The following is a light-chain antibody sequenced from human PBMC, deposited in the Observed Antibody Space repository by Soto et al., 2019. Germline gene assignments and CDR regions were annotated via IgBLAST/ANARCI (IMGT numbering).Light chain of an antibody. V-gene: IGKV3-15*01. Sequence: EILMTQSPATLSVSPGERATLSCRASQSVSSNLAWYQQKPGQAPRLLIYAASTRATGIPVRFSGSGSGTEFTFTLSSLPSEDFAVYSCQQYNDWPWTFGQGTKVDIK. CDR1: QSVSSN. CDR3: QQYNDWPWT. J-gene: IGKJ1*01. CDR2: AAS.